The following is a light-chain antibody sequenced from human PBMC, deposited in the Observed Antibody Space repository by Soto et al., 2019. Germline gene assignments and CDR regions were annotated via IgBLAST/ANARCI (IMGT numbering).Light chain of an antibody. CDR2: GAS. V-gene: IGKV3-15*01. CDR1: QSVSSN. CDR3: QQCTNWPRT. J-gene: IGKJ1*01. Sequence: EIVMTQSPVTLSVSPGDGATLSCRARQSVSSNLAWYQQKPGQAPRLLIYGASTRATGIPDRFSGSGSGTEFTLTISNLQSEDSAVYYCQQCTNWPRTFGQGTKVEIK.